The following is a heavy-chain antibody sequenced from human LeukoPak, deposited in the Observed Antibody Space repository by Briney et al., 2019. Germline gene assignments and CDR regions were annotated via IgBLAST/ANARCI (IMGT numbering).Heavy chain of an antibody. V-gene: IGHV3-48*04. Sequence: GGSLRLSCAASGFTFSSYSMNWVRQAPGKGLEWVSYISSSSSTIYYADSVKGRFTISRDNAKNTLYLQMNSLRAEDTAVYYCVRDMFGGDDFWGQGTLVTVAS. CDR2: ISSSSSTI. D-gene: IGHD3-10*02. CDR3: VRDMFGGDDF. CDR1: GFTFSSYS. J-gene: IGHJ4*02.